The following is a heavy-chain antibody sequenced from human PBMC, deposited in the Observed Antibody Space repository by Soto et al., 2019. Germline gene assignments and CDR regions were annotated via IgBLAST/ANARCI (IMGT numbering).Heavy chain of an antibody. CDR1: GDSVTSHY. D-gene: IGHD2-15*01. Sequence: SETLSLSCSCSGDSVTSHYLTWIRQSPEKGLEWIGYMHHTGSSNYNPSLKRRLTISVDTSKNQVSLQVTSVIAADTAVYYCARDHVVEPHYGFFDYWGQGILVTVSS. J-gene: IGHJ4*02. CDR2: MHHTGSS. V-gene: IGHV4-59*02. CDR3: ARDHVVEPHYGFFDY.